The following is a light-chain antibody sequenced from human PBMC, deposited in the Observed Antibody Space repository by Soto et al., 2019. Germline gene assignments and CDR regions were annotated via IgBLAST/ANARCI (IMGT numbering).Light chain of an antibody. CDR2: DAS. Sequence: DIQRTQSPSTLSGSVGDRVTITCRASQTISSWLAWYQQKPGKAPNLLIYDASTLGSGVPSRFSGSASGTEFTLTISSLQPDDFATYYCQQYNTYSWTFGQGTKV. CDR1: QTISSW. V-gene: IGKV1-5*01. CDR3: QQYNTYSWT. J-gene: IGKJ1*01.